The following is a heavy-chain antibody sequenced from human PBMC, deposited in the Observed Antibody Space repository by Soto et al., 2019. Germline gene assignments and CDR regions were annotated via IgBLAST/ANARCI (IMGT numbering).Heavy chain of an antibody. CDR2: IIPILGIA. D-gene: IGHD3-22*01. Sequence: SVKVSCKASGGTFSSYTISWVRQAPGQGLEWMGRIIPILGIANYAQKFQGRVTITADKSTSTVYMELSSLRSEDTAVYYCARDLDSPHGFDYWGQGTLVTVSS. J-gene: IGHJ4*02. CDR3: ARDLDSPHGFDY. V-gene: IGHV1-69*04. CDR1: GGTFSSYT.